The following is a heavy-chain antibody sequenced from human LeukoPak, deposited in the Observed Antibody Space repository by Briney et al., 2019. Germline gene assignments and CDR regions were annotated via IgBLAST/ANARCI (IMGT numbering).Heavy chain of an antibody. CDR2: LYYNGNT. CDR1: GASSSSTPYS. D-gene: IGHD1-14*01. V-gene: IGHV4-39*07. J-gene: IGHJ2*01. CDR3: ARRFPDGPYWFFDL. Sequence: SETLSLTCTVSGASSSSTPYSWGWIRQSPGKGLEWIGSLYYNGNTYYNPSLKSRVTIVKDASNKQFSLKLTSVTAADTAVYYCARRFPDGPYWFFDLWGRGTTVTVSS.